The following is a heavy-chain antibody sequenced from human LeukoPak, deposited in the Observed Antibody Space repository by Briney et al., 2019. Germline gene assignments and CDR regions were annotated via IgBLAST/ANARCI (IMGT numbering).Heavy chain of an antibody. J-gene: IGHJ4*02. D-gene: IGHD1-26*01. CDR3: ARASLGAYSPTYYFDY. CDR1: GGSISSSSYY. V-gene: IGHV4-39*07. Sequence: KFSETLSLTCTVSGGSISSSSYYWGWIRQPPEKGPEWIGSMYYSGSTYYNPSLKSRVTIRLDTSKNQFSLKLSSVTAADTAVYYCARASLGAYSPTYYFDYWGQGTLVTVSS. CDR2: MYYSGST.